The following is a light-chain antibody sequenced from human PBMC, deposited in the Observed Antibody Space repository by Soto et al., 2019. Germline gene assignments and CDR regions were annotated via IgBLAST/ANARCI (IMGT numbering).Light chain of an antibody. CDR1: QSVSSNY. V-gene: IGKV3-20*01. Sequence: EIVLTQSPGTLSLSPGERATLSCRASQSVSSNYLAWYQQKPGQAPRLLIYGASSRATGIPDRFSGSGSGTDFDLTISRLELEDVAVYYCQQYGSSPYYTFGQGTKLEIK. J-gene: IGKJ2*01. CDR2: GAS. CDR3: QQYGSSPYYT.